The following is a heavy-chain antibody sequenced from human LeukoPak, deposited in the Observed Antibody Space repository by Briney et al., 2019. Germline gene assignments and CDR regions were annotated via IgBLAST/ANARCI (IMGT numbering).Heavy chain of an antibody. J-gene: IGHJ3*02. Sequence: GESLKISCKGSGYSFTSYWIGWVRQMPGKGLEWMGIIYPGDSDTRYSPSFQGQVTISADKSISTAYLQWSSLKASDTAMYYCARELAMAFGEEAFDIWGQGTMVTVSS. CDR2: IYPGDSDT. CDR3: ARELAMAFGEEAFDI. CDR1: GYSFTSYW. D-gene: IGHD6-19*01. V-gene: IGHV5-51*01.